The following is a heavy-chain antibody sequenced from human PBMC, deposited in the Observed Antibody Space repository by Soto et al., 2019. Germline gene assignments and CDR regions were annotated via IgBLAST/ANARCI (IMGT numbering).Heavy chain of an antibody. CDR1: GFTFSSYS. D-gene: IGHD3-16*02. CDR3: AKEAGELSTRSFDY. J-gene: IGHJ4*02. V-gene: IGHV3-21*01. CDR2: ISSSSSYI. Sequence: EVQLVESGGGLVKPGGSLRLSRAASGFTFSSYSMNWVRQAPGKGLEWVSSISSSSSYIYYADSVKGRFTISRDNAKNSLYLQMNSLRAEDTAVYYCAKEAGELSTRSFDYWGQGTLVTVSS.